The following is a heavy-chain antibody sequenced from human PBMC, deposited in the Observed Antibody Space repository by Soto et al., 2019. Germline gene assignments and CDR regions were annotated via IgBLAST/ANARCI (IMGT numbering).Heavy chain of an antibody. CDR3: ARDRAVRSAGGYYGMDV. CDR1: GYTFTSYG. V-gene: IGHV1-18*01. CDR2: LSAYNGNT. J-gene: IGHJ6*02. Sequence: QVQLVQSGAEVKKPGASVKVSCKASGYTFTSYGISWVRQAPGQGLEWMGGLSAYNGNTNYAQKLQGRVTMTTDTPTSTAYMELRSLRSDDTAVYYCARDRAVRSAGGYYGMDVWGQGTTVTVSS. D-gene: IGHD3-3*01.